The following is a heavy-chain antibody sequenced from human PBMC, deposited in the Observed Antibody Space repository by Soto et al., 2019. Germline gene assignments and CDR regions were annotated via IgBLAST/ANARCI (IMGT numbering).Heavy chain of an antibody. D-gene: IGHD3-22*01. CDR3: TTDSYSTIIDVRFDF. CDR1: GFVFRNAW. V-gene: IGHV3-15*07. J-gene: IGHJ4*02. Sequence: EVQLVDSGGGLVKPGGSLRLSCAASGFVFRNAWINWVRQAPGKGLEWVGRIKSGGATDFAAHARGRFAITSDDSRNMAYMQMNNLDTEDTAVYYCTTDSYSTIIDVRFDFWGQGALVTVSS. CDR2: IKSGGAT.